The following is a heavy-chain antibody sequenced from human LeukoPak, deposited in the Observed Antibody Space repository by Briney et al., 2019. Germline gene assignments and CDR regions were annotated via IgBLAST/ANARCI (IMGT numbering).Heavy chain of an antibody. CDR3: AKDSTYYDFWSGYYGTDAFDI. D-gene: IGHD3-3*01. Sequence: PGGSLRLSCAASGFTFSSYAMSWVRQAPGEGLEWVSAISGSGGSTYYADSVKGRFTISRDNSKNTLYLQMNSLRAEDTAVYYCAKDSTYYDFWSGYYGTDAFDIWGQGTMVTVSS. CDR2: ISGSGGST. V-gene: IGHV3-23*01. J-gene: IGHJ3*02. CDR1: GFTFSSYA.